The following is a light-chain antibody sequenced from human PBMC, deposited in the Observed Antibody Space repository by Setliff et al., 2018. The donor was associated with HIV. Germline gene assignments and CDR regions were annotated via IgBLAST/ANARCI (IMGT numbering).Light chain of an antibody. CDR1: NSNIGTTT. Sequence: QSVLTQSPSVSGTPGQRVTISCSGSNSNIGTTTVNWYQRLPGAAPKLIIYTNSHRPSGVPDRFSGSKSGTSASLAISGLRSEDEAEYYCASWDDSLKVDGFGSGTKVTVL. J-gene: IGLJ1*01. CDR2: TNS. CDR3: ASWDDSLKVDG. V-gene: IGLV1-44*01.